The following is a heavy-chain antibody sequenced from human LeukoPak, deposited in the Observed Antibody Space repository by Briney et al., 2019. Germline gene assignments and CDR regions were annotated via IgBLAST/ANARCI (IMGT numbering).Heavy chain of an antibody. CDR1: GYTFTGYY. D-gene: IGHD3-16*01. J-gene: IGHJ5*02. CDR2: INPNSGGT. Sequence: GASVKVSCKASGYTFTGYYMHWVRQAPGRGLEWMGWINPNSGGTNYAQKFQGRVTMTRDTSISTAYMELSRLRSDDTAVYYCARGGGVQYNWFDPWGQGTLVTVSS. CDR3: ARGGGVQYNWFDP. V-gene: IGHV1-2*02.